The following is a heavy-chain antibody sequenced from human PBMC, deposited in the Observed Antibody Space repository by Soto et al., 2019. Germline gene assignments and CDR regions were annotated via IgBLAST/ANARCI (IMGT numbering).Heavy chain of an antibody. CDR1: GFNFSDYV. Sequence: GGSLRLSCTASGFNFSDYVVHWVRQAPGRGLEWMAFISFDGSNEYYADFVKGRFTISRDNSKNMIYLQLNSLRADDAAVYFCAREGYYDSRGYPYGIDVWGQGTTVTVSS. V-gene: IGHV3-30-3*01. CDR2: ISFDGSNE. J-gene: IGHJ6*02. CDR3: AREGYYDSRGYPYGIDV. D-gene: IGHD3-22*01.